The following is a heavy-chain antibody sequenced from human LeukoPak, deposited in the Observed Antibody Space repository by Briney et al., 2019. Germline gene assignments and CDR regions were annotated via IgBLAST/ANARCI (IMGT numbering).Heavy chain of an antibody. CDR1: GFTFSDYY. Sequence: GGSLRLSCTASGFTFSDYYMSWIRQAPGKGLEWVSYISSSSTYTDYADSVKGRFSISRDDSKNSLYLEMNSLRTEDAAMYYCAKESGKFDYWGQGTLVAVSS. V-gene: IGHV3-11*05. CDR3: AKESGKFDY. J-gene: IGHJ4*02. CDR2: ISSSSTYT.